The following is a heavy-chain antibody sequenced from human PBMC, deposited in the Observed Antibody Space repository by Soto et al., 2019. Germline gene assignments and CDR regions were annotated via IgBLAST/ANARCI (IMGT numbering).Heavy chain of an antibody. CDR3: AREDAVGDRDYYGLDV. Sequence: SETLSLTCTVSGGSISSDHYHWTWIRPPPGKGLGCIGYIHYSGSIYYHPSLQSRVTMSVDTSNILFSLKMSSVTVADTVVFFCAREDAVGDRDYYGLDVWGQGTRVTVAS. J-gene: IGHJ6*02. D-gene: IGHD2-21*02. CDR1: GGSISSDHYH. V-gene: IGHV4-30-4*01. CDR2: IHYSGSI.